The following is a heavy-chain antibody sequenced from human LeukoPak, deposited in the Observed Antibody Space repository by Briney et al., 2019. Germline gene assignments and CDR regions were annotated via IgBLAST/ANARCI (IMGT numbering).Heavy chain of an antibody. CDR3: ARAGLNGDVDY. Sequence: AGTLSHTRVFYGGSLSGYYWSGIRQPRGRGGEWIGEMNHSGSTNYNPSLKSRVTMSVDTSKNQFSLKLSSVTAADTAVYYCARAGLNGDVDYWGQGTLVTVSS. CDR1: GGSLSGYY. V-gene: IGHV4-34*01. CDR2: MNHSGST. D-gene: IGHD4-17*01. J-gene: IGHJ4*02.